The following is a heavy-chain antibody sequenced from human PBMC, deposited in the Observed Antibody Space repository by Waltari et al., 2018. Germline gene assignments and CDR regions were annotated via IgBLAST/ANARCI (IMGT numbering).Heavy chain of an antibody. CDR3: ARDISGYNFFFDH. Sequence: EVQLVESGGGLVQPGGSLRLSCAASGFTFINYCMTWVRQSPGKGLEWVAKIKQDGSEKHYVDSVKGRFTISRDNAKKSLYLQMNSLRAEDTAVYYCARDISGYNFFFDHWGQGTLATVSS. CDR2: IKQDGSEK. D-gene: IGHD3-22*01. V-gene: IGHV3-7*01. J-gene: IGHJ4*02. CDR1: GFTFINYC.